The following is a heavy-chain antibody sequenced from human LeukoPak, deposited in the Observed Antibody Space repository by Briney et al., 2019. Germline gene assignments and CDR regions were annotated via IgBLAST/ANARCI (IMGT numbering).Heavy chain of an antibody. Sequence: SETLSLTCTVSGGSISNYYWTWIRQPPGKGLEWIGYIYYTGSTNYNPSLKSRVTISVDTSKNQFSLKLSSVTAADTAVYHCARHVAHDMDYFDYWGQGTLVTVPS. CDR3: ARHVAHDMDYFDY. CDR1: GGSISNYY. CDR2: IYYTGST. V-gene: IGHV4-59*08. J-gene: IGHJ4*02. D-gene: IGHD3-22*01.